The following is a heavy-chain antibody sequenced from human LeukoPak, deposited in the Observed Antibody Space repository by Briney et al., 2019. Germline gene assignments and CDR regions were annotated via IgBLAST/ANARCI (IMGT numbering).Heavy chain of an antibody. CDR2: IYTSGST. CDR3: ARQSGGYSRASFDY. D-gene: IGHD6-13*01. V-gene: IGHV4-61*02. CDR1: GGSISSGSYY. Sequence: KSSQTLSLTCTVSGGSISSGSYYWSWIRQPAGKGLEWIGRIYTSGSTNYNPSLKSRVTISVDTSKNQFSLKLSSVTAADTAVYYCARQSGGYSRASFDYWGQGTLVTVSS. J-gene: IGHJ4*02.